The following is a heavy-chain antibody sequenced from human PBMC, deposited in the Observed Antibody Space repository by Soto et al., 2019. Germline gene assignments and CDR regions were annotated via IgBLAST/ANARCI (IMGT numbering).Heavy chain of an antibody. CDR2: IIPMFGTS. D-gene: IGHD6-19*01. V-gene: IGHV1-69*13. CDR3: ARGSSDWSKANHFDY. CDR1: GGTFSYDT. J-gene: IGHJ4*02. Sequence: ASVKVSCKASGGTFSYDTISWVRQAPGQGLEWMGGIIPMFGTSNYAQKFQGRVTTIADESTSTVYMELSSLRSEDTAMYYCARGSSDWSKANHFDYWGQGTLVTVSS.